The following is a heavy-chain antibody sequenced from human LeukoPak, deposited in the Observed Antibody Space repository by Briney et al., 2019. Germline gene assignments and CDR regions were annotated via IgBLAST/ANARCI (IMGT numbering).Heavy chain of an antibody. Sequence: PGGSLRLSCVASGFTFSAYSTSWVRQAPGKGLEWVANIKQDGSEKYYVDSVKGRFTISRDNAKNSLYLQMNSLRAEDTVVYYCARDRKGYSGYATSYYFDYWGQGTLVTVSS. V-gene: IGHV3-7*01. J-gene: IGHJ4*02. CDR3: ARDRKGYSGYATSYYFDY. CDR2: IKQDGSEK. CDR1: GFTFSAYS. D-gene: IGHD5-12*01.